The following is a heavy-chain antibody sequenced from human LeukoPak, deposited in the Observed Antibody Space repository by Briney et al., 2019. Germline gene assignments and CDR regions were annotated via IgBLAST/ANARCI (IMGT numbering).Heavy chain of an antibody. V-gene: IGHV4-59*01. CDR1: GVSITSNY. D-gene: IGHD5-18*01. CDR2: THHSGAT. CDR3: ARSSGHSYGYFDY. J-gene: IGHJ4*02. Sequence: SETLSLTCSVSGVSITSNYWSWIRQPPGKGLDWLGYTHHSGATSYNPSLKSRSTMSLDTSKTQFSLRLSSVTAADTAVYYCARSSGHSYGYFDYWGQGNLVTVSS.